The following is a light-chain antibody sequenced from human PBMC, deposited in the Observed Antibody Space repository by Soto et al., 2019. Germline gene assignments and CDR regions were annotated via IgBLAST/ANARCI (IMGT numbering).Light chain of an antibody. J-gene: IGLJ3*02. CDR3: CSYAHTSRV. CDR2: DVS. V-gene: IGLV2-14*01. CDR1: SSDVGGYNY. Sequence: QSALTQPASVSGSPGQSITISCTGTSSDVGGYNYVSWYQQHPGKAPKLMICDVSNRPSGVSNRFSGSKSGNTASLTISWLQAEDEADYYCCSYAHTSRVFGGGTKLTVL.